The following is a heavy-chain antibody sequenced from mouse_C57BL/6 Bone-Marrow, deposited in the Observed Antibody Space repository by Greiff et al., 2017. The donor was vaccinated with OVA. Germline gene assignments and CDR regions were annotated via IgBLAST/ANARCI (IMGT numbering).Heavy chain of an antibody. CDR2: ISYDGSN. V-gene: IGHV3-6*01. D-gene: IGHD2-3*01. Sequence: EVHLVESGPGLVKPSQSLSLTCSVTGYSITSGYYWNWIRQFPGNKLEWMGYISYDGSNNYNPSLKNRISITRDTSKNQFFLKLNSVTTEDTATYYCAREGYDGYSYYFDYWGQGTTLTVSS. CDR1: GYSITSGYY. CDR3: AREGYDGYSYYFDY. J-gene: IGHJ2*01.